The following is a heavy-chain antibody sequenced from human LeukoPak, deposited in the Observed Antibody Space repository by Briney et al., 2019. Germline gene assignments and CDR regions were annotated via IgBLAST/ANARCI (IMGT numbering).Heavy chain of an antibody. Sequence: PSETLSLTCTVSGGSISSGSYYWSWIRQPAGKGLEWIGRIYTSGSTNYNPSLKSRVTISVDTSKNQFSLKLSSVTAADTAVYYCARGEVWSGYSWGYMDVWGKGTTVTVSS. CDR3: ARGEVWSGYSWGYMDV. CDR2: IYTSGST. J-gene: IGHJ6*03. V-gene: IGHV4-61*02. D-gene: IGHD3-3*01. CDR1: GGSISSGSYY.